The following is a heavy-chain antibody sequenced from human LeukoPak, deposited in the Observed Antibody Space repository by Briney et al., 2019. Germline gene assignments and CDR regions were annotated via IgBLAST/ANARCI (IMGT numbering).Heavy chain of an antibody. CDR3: ARGENFLSGTYQRAFDN. V-gene: IGHV3-48*03. D-gene: IGHD1-26*01. Sequence: GGSLRLSCAAAGFTFSGHEMNGVRQAPGKGLEWVSYISDSGTTIYYADSVKGRFTISRDNAKNSLYLQMNSLRAEDTALYYCARGENFLSGTYQRAFDNWGQGTLVTVSS. CDR2: ISDSGTTI. J-gene: IGHJ4*02. CDR1: GFTFSGHE.